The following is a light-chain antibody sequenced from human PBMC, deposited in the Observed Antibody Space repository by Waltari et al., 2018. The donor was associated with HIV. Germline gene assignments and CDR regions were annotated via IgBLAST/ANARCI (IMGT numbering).Light chain of an antibody. CDR2: GAS. CDR3: QQYGNSGT. CDR1: QSLSSNY. Sequence: EIVLTQSPGTLSLSPGERATLSCRASQSLSSNYLAWYQQKPGQAPRLLIHGASSRATGIPDRVSGSGSETDFTLTISRLEPEDFAVYYCQQYGNSGTFGQGTKVEIK. J-gene: IGKJ1*01. V-gene: IGKV3-20*01.